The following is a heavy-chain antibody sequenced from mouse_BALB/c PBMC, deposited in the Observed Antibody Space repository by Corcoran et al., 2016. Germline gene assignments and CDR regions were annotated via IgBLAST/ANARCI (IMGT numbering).Heavy chain of an antibody. D-gene: IGHD1-1*01. CDR2: IDPANGNT. CDR3: ARDYVSTPYCDY. J-gene: IGHJ2*01. CDR1: GFNIKDTY. Sequence: EVQLQQSGAELVKPGASVKLSCTASGFNIKDTYMHWVKQRPEQGLEWIGRIDPANGNTKYDPKFQGKATITADTSSNTAYLQLSSLTSEDTAVYYCARDYVSTPYCDYWGQGTTLTVSS. V-gene: IGHV14-3*02.